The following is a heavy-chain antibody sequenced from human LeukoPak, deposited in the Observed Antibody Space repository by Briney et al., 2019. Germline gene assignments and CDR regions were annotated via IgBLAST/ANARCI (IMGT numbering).Heavy chain of an antibody. D-gene: IGHD2-15*01. CDR2: ITSGGNT. CDR1: GFIFSNYA. J-gene: IGHJ4*02. V-gene: IGHV3-23*01. CDR3: AKYCSGGNCYSGLY. Sequence: GGSLRLSCAASGFIFSNYAMTWVRQAPGKGLQWVSTITSGGNTYYADSVKGRFTISRDNSKNTLYLQMNSLRAEDTAVYHCAKYCSGGNCYSGLYWGQGTLVIVSS.